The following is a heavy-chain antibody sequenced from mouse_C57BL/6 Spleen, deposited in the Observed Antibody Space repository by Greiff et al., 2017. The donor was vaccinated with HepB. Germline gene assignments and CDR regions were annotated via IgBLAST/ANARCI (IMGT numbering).Heavy chain of an antibody. Sequence: EVKLMESGPELVKPGASVKISCKASGYSFTDYNMNWVKQSNGKSLEWIGVINPNYGTTSYNQKFKGKATLTVDQSSSTAYMQLNSLTSEDSAVYYCARKSSYGYYAMDYWGQGTSVTVSS. V-gene: IGHV1-39*01. CDR3: ARKSSYGYYAMDY. CDR2: INPNYGTT. J-gene: IGHJ4*01. CDR1: GYSFTDYN. D-gene: IGHD1-1*01.